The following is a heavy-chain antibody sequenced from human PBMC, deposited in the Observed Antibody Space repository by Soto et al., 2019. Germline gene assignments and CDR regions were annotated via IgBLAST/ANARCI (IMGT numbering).Heavy chain of an antibody. D-gene: IGHD3-9*01. CDR3: AREAAYYDILTGPFDY. CDR2: ISYDGSNK. CDR1: GFTFSSYA. V-gene: IGHV3-30-3*01. J-gene: IGHJ4*02. Sequence: PGGSLRLSCAASGFTFSSYAMHWVRQAPGKGLEWVAVISYDGSNKYYADSVKGRFTISRDNSKNTLYLQMNSLRAEDTAVYYCAREAAYYDILTGPFDYWGQGTLVTVSS.